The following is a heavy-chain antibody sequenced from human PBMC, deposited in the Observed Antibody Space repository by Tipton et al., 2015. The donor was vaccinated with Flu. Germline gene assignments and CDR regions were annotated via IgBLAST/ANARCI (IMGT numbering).Heavy chain of an antibody. CDR2: ISYSGTT. J-gene: IGHJ4*02. CDR1: GASISDYY. CDR3: ARVGSDNSALD. Sequence: TLSLTCSVSGASISDYYWNWIRQRPGKGLEWLAHISYSGTTDYSPSLKSRVTMSVDTSKNQFSLKLSSMTAADTATYYCARVGSDNSALDWGQGTPVTVSS. V-gene: IGHV4-59*08. D-gene: IGHD4-11*01.